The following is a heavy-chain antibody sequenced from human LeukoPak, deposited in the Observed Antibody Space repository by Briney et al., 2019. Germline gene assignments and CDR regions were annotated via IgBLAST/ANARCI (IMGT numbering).Heavy chain of an antibody. CDR3: AKSRWRELREGLDY. CDR2: IRYDGSNK. D-gene: IGHD1-26*01. Sequence: GGSLRLSCAASGFTFSSYGMHWVRQAPGKGLEWVAFIRYDGSNKYYADSVKGRFTISRDNSKNTLYLQTNSLRAEDTAVYYCAKSRWRELREGLDYWGQGTLVTVSS. CDR1: GFTFSSYG. V-gene: IGHV3-30*02. J-gene: IGHJ4*02.